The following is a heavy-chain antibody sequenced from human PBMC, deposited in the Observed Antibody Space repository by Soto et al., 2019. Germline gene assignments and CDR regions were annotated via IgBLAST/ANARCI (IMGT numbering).Heavy chain of an antibody. D-gene: IGHD7-27*01. V-gene: IGHV1-69*13. CDR3: ARDQSQLGILPNATYFYYYYYYMDV. Sequence: ASVKVSCKASGGTFSSYAISWVRQAPGQGLEWMGGIIPIFGTANYAQKFQGRVTITADESTSTAYMELSSLRSEDTAVYYCARDQSQLGILPNATYFYYYYYYMDVWGKGTTVTVSS. CDR1: GGTFSSYA. CDR2: IIPIFGTA. J-gene: IGHJ6*03.